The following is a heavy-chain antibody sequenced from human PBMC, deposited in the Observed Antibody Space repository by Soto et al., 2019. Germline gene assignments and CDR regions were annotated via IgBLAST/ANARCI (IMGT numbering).Heavy chain of an antibody. D-gene: IGHD1-1*01. CDR3: AKDRIGQLAKFDY. V-gene: IGHV3-23*05. CDR2: LDKSGGSA. CDR1: GFSFSSND. Sequence: PGGSLRLSCTASGFSFSSNDMSWVRQAPGKGLEWVSTLDKSGGSAFYADSVNGRFTISRDNSRNTLYLQMHSLRAEDTAFYYCAKDRIGQLAKFDYWGRGTLVTVSS. J-gene: IGHJ4*02.